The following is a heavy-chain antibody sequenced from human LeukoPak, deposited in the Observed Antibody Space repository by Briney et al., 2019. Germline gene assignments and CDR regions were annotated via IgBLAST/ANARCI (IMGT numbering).Heavy chain of an antibody. CDR2: INSDGSST. Sequence: PGGSLRLSCAASGFTFSSNYMSWVRQAPGKGLVWVSRINSDGSSTSYADSVKGRFTISRDNAKNTLYLQMNSLRAEDTAVYYCARGTVFPDYWGQGTLVTVSS. CDR1: GFTFSSNY. V-gene: IGHV3-74*01. J-gene: IGHJ4*02. CDR3: ARGTVFPDY. D-gene: IGHD3-9*01.